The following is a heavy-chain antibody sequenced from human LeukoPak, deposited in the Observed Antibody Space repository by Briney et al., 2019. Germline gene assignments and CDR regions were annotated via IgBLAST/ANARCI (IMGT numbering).Heavy chain of an antibody. CDR3: ASGSGSYRTPYYYMDV. V-gene: IGHV3-53*01. CDR1: GFTVSTNY. CDR2: IYSGGST. Sequence: GGSLRLSCVASGFTVSTNYMSWVRQAPGKGLEWVSIIYSGGSTYYADSVKGRFTISRDNSENTLYLQMNSLRGEDTAMYYCASGSGSYRTPYYYMDVWGTGTTVTVSS. D-gene: IGHD3-10*01. J-gene: IGHJ6*03.